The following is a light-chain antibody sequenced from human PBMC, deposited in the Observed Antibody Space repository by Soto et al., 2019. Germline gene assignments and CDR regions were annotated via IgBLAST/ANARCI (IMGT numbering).Light chain of an antibody. Sequence: QSALTQPTSVSGSPGQSITISCTGNHNDIGTYDYVSWYQQHPGRAPRLLIHGVTTRPSGISDRFSAPKSGLTASLTISGLQPEDEADYYCSSFTSNRIYVFGPGTKSPS. CDR2: GVT. J-gene: IGLJ1*01. V-gene: IGLV2-14*03. CDR1: HNDIGTYDY. CDR3: SSFTSNRIYV.